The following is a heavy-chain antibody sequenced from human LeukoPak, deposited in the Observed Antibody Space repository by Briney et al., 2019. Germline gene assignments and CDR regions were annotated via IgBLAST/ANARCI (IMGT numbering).Heavy chain of an antibody. CDR1: GFTFSGSA. CDR3: AKDLGRKDIWGNYRWSAPDY. Sequence: PGGSLRLSCAASGFTFSGSAMHWVRQASGKGLEWVGRIRSKANSYATAYAASVKGRFTISRDNSKNTLYLQMNSLRAEDTAVYYCAKDLGRKDIWGNYRWSAPDYWGQGTLVTVSS. D-gene: IGHD3-16*02. V-gene: IGHV3-73*01. J-gene: IGHJ4*02. CDR2: IRSKANSYAT.